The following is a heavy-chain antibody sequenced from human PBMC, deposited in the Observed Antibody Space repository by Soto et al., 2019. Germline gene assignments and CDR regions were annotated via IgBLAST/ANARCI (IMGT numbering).Heavy chain of an antibody. CDR1: NASIRASSCF. CDR3: ARRVVAYGRSDY. D-gene: IGHD3-3*02. V-gene: IGHV4-39*01. Sequence: SETLSLTCTVSNASIRASSCFWDWIRQPPGKGLEWIGSIYYRGTTYYNPSLKSRVTMSVDTSKNQFSLNLSSVIAADTAVYFCARRVVAYGRSDYWGQGTLVTVSS. J-gene: IGHJ4*02. CDR2: IYYRGTT.